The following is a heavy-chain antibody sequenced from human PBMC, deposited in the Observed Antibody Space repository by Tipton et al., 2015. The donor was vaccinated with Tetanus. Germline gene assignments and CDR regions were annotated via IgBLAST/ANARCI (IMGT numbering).Heavy chain of an antibody. V-gene: IGHV4-30-2*01. Sequence: TLSLTCAVSGGSISSGGYPWSWIRQPPGKGLEWIGYIYHSGSTYYNPSLKSRVTISVDRSKNQFSLKLSSVTAADTAVYYCARDRRWYCSGGSCFRAFDIWGQGTMVTVSS. CDR1: GGSISSGGYP. D-gene: IGHD2-15*01. J-gene: IGHJ3*02. CDR2: IYHSGST. CDR3: ARDRRWYCSGGSCFRAFDI.